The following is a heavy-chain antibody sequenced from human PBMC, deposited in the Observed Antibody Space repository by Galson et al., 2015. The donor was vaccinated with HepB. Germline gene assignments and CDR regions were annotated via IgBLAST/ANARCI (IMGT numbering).Heavy chain of an antibody. CDR3: ARFRDTSIWYRYFDY. J-gene: IGHJ4*02. CDR1: GYTFINFG. Sequence: SVKVSCKASGYTFINFGISWVRQAPGQGLEWMGWISAYNGHTNYAQKLQGRVTMTTDTSTSTAYMELRSLRSDDTAVYYCARFRDTSIWYRYFDYWGQGTLVTVSS. D-gene: IGHD6-13*01. V-gene: IGHV1-18*01. CDR2: ISAYNGHT.